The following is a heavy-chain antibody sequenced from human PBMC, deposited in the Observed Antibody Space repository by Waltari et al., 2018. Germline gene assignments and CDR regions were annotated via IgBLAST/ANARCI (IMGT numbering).Heavy chain of an antibody. J-gene: IGHJ5*02. CDR3: ARRSTEVATSRGGDNWFDR. Sequence: QVQLQESGPGLVKPSETLSLTCTVSGGSISTYYWSWIRQSAGMGLEWIGRIQSSGSTIYNPSRNSRFTISMDTAKNQFSLTLNSVTAADTAVYYCARRSTEVATSRGGDNWFDRWGQGTLVTVSS. CDR1: GGSISTYY. CDR2: IQSSGST. V-gene: IGHV4-4*07. D-gene: IGHD2-2*01.